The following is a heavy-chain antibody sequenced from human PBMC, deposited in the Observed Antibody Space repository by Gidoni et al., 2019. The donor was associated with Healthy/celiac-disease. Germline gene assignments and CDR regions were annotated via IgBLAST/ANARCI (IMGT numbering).Heavy chain of an antibody. CDR2: IDWDDDK. J-gene: IGHJ6*03. D-gene: IGHD7-27*01. CDR3: ARIRCGWGSNGYYYYYMDV. V-gene: IGHV2-70*15. CDR1: GFSLSTSGMC. Sequence: QVTLRAPGPALVTPTHPLTLTCTFSGFSLSTSGMCVSWIRQPPGKALAWLARIDWDDDKYYSTSLKTRLTISKDTSKNQVVLTMTNMDPVDTATYYCARIRCGWGSNGYYYYYMDVGGKGTTVTVSS.